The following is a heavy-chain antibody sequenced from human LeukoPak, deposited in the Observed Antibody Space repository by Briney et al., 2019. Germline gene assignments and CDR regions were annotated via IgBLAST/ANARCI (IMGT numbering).Heavy chain of an antibody. D-gene: IGHD2-21*02. Sequence: GGSLRLSCAASGFTFSSYSMNWVRQAPGKGLEWVSSISSSSSYIYYADSVKGRFTISRDNAKNSVSLQMNSLRAEDTAVYYCGRDIVDGGDDYWGQGTLVTVSS. CDR1: GFTFSSYS. V-gene: IGHV3-21*01. J-gene: IGHJ4*02. CDR2: ISSSSSYI. CDR3: GRDIVDGGDDY.